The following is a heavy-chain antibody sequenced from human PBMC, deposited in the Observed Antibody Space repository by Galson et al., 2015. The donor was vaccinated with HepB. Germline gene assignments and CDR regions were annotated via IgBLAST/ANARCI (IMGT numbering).Heavy chain of an antibody. CDR3: AKARCTTTSCYGGDFDY. CDR2: ISGSGGST. J-gene: IGHJ4*02. V-gene: IGHV3-23*01. Sequence: SLRLSCAASGFTFSNYAMSWVRQAPGKGLEWVSSISGSGGSTYYADSVKGRFTISRDNSKNTIYMQMNSLSAEDTAIYYCAKARCTTTSCYGGDFDYWGRGTLVTVSS. D-gene: IGHD2-2*01. CDR1: GFTFSNYA.